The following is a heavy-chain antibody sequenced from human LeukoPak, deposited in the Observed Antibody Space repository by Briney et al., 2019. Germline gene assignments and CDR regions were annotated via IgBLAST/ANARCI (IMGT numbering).Heavy chain of an antibody. Sequence: SETLSLTCTVSGGSISSYYWSWIRQPPGKGLEWIGYIYYSGSTNYNPSLKSRVTISVDTSKNQFSLKLSSVTAADTAVYYCARERYGGMDVWGQGTTVTVSS. D-gene: IGHD1-1*01. J-gene: IGHJ6*02. V-gene: IGHV4-59*01. CDR2: IYYSGST. CDR1: GGSISSYY. CDR3: ARERYGGMDV.